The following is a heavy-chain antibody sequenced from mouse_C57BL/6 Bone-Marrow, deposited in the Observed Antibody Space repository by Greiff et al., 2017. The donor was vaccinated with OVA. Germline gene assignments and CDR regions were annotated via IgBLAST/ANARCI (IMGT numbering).Heavy chain of an antibody. V-gene: IGHV1-81*01. D-gene: IGHD2-3*01. Sequence: VKLVESGAELARPGASVKLSCKASGYTFTSYGISWVKQRTGQGLEWIGEIYPRSGNTYYNEKFKGKATLTADKSSSTAYMELRSLTSEDSAVYFSARYPDGYYPFAYWGQGTLVTVSA. J-gene: IGHJ3*01. CDR1: GYTFTSYG. CDR2: IYPRSGNT. CDR3: ARYPDGYYPFAY.